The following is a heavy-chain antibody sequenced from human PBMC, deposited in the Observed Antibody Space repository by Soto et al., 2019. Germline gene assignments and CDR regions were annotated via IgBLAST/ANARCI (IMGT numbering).Heavy chain of an antibody. V-gene: IGHV3-21*01. CDR2: ISSSSYI. J-gene: IGHJ3*02. D-gene: IGHD5-18*01. CDR3: ARGGYSYGPPDAFDI. CDR1: GFTFSSYS. Sequence: GGSLRLSCAASGFTFSSYSMNWVRQAPGKGLEWVSSISSSSYIYYADSVKGRFTISRDNAKNSLYLQMNSLRAEDTAVYYCARGGYSYGPPDAFDIWGQGTMVTVSS.